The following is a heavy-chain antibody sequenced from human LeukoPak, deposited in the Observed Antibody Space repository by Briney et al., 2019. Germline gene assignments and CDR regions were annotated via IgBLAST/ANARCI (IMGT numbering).Heavy chain of an antibody. CDR2: IYWNDDK. V-gene: IGHV2-5*01. CDR1: GFSLSISGVG. J-gene: IGHJ4*02. CDR3: AHSPYCSGGSCYFRY. D-gene: IGHD2-15*01. Sequence: SGPTLVKPTQTLTLTCTFSGFSLSISGVGVGWIRQPPGEALEWLSLIYWNDDKFYSPSLKSRLTITKDSSKNQVVLTMANMDPVDTATYYCAHSPYCSGGSCYFRYWGQGTLVTVSS.